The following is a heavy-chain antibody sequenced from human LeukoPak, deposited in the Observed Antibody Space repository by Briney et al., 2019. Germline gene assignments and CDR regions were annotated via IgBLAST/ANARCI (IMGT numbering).Heavy chain of an antibody. V-gene: IGHV4-4*07. CDR3: ARQAQGDGYNYPPPFDY. CDR1: GGSISSYY. Sequence: SETLSLTCTVSGGSISSYYWSWIRQPAGKGLEWIGRIYTSGSTNYNPSLKSRVTMSVDTSKNQFSLKLSSVTAADTAVYYCARQAQGDGYNYPPPFDYWGQGTLVTVSS. CDR2: IYTSGST. D-gene: IGHD5-24*01. J-gene: IGHJ4*02.